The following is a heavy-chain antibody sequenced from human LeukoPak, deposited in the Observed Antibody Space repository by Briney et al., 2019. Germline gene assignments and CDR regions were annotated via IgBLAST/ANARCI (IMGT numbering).Heavy chain of an antibody. CDR1: GYTFTSYG. D-gene: IGHD6-19*01. CDR3: ARAGYSSGWSYGVYYFDY. V-gene: IGHV1-18*01. CDR2: ISAYNGNT. J-gene: IGHJ4*02. Sequence: ASVKVSCKASGYTFTSYGISWVRQAPGQGLEWMGWISAYNGNTNYAQKFQGRVTMTRDTSTSTVYMELSSLRSEDTAVYYCARAGYSSGWSYGVYYFDYWGQGTLVTVSS.